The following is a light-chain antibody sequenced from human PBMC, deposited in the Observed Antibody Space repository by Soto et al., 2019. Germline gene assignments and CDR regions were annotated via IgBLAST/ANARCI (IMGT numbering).Light chain of an antibody. J-gene: IGLJ7*01. Sequence: QAVLTQSSSASASLGSSVKLTCTLSSGYRSYIIAWHQQQPGKAPRSLMKLEGSGGYNKGSGVPDRFSASSSGADRYLTISNLQSEDEADYYCETWDSNTRVFGGGTQLTVL. CDR2: LEGSGGY. CDR1: SGYRSYI. V-gene: IGLV4-60*03. CDR3: ETWDSNTRV.